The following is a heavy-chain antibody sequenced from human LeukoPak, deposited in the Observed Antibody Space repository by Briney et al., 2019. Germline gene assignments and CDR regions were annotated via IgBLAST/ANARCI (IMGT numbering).Heavy chain of an antibody. CDR3: ARDRHIAAAVYYYYMDV. V-gene: IGHV1-18*01. CDR1: GYTFTSYI. Sequence: ASVKVSCKASGYTFTSYIISWVRQAPGQGLEWVGWINAYNGNTDYAQRVQGRVTMTTDTSTRTAYMELRSLRSDDTAVYYCARDRHIAAAVYYYYMDVWGKGTPVTVSS. D-gene: IGHD6-13*01. CDR2: INAYNGNT. J-gene: IGHJ6*03.